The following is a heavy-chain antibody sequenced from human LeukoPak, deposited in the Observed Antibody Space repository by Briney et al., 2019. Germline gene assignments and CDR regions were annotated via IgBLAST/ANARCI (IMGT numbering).Heavy chain of an antibody. V-gene: IGHV3-30-3*01. CDR3: ARDPDNSLFAPLNY. CDR1: GFTFSSYA. Sequence: GRSLRLSCAASGFTFSSYAMHWVRQAPGKGLEWVAVISYDGSNKYYADSVKGRFTISRDNSKNTLYLQMNSLRAEDTAVYYCARDPDNSLFAPLNYWGQGTLVTVSS. CDR2: ISYDGSNK. D-gene: IGHD5-24*01. J-gene: IGHJ4*02.